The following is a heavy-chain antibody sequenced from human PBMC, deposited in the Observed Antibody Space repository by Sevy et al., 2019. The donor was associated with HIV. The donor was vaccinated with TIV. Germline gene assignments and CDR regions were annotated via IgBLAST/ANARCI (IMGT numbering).Heavy chain of an antibody. CDR2: INHSGST. V-gene: IGHV4-34*01. Sequence: SETLSLTCAVYGGSFSGYYWSWIRQPPGKGLEWIGEINHSGSTNYNPSLKSRVTISVDTSKNQFSLKRGSVTAADTAVYYCARGGLGGNIGSSTYYFDYWGQGTLVTVSS. CDR1: GGSFSGYY. J-gene: IGHJ4*02. D-gene: IGHD3-16*02. CDR3: ARGGLGGNIGSSTYYFDY.